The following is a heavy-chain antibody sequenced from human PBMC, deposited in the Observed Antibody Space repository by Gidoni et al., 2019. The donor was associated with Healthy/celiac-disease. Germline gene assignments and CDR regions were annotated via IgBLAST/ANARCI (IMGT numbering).Heavy chain of an antibody. J-gene: IGHJ4*02. V-gene: IGHV1-18*01. CDR1: GYTFTSYG. Sequence: QVQLVQSGAEVKKPGASVTVSCKASGYTFTSYGISWVRQAPGQGLEWMGWISAYNGNTNYAQKLQGRVNMTTDTATSTAYMELRSLRSDDTAVYYCATMVRGVNLFDYWGQGTLVTVSS. CDR3: ATMVRGVNLFDY. CDR2: ISAYNGNT. D-gene: IGHD3-10*01.